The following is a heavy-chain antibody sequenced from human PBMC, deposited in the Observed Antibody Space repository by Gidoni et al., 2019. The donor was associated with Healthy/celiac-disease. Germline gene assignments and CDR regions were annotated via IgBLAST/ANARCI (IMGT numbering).Heavy chain of an antibody. CDR2: SYYSGST. CDR3: ASSEEFGNYYGMDV. J-gene: IGHJ6*04. Sequence: QVQLQESGPGLVKPSQTLSLTCTVSGGSISSGDYYWSWLRQPPGKGLEWIGYSYYSGSTYYNPSLKSRVTISVDTSKNQFSLKLSSVTAADTAVYYCASSEEFGNYYGMDVWGKGTTVTVSS. CDR1: GGSISSGDYY. V-gene: IGHV4-30-4*01. D-gene: IGHD3-10*01.